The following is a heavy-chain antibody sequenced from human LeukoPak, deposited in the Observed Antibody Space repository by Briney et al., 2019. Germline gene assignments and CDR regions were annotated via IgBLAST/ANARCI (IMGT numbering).Heavy chain of an antibody. V-gene: IGHV3-23*01. CDR2: ISGNGGAT. CDR1: GYTFSNYA. J-gene: IGHJ3*02. CDR3: AKATNWGSREAFDI. Sequence: GGSLRLSCAASGYTFSNYAMSWVRQAPGMGLEWVSTISGNGGATYYADSVKGRFTISRDNSKNTLYLQMNSLRAEDTAVYYCAKATNWGSREAFDIWGQGTMVTVSS. D-gene: IGHD7-27*01.